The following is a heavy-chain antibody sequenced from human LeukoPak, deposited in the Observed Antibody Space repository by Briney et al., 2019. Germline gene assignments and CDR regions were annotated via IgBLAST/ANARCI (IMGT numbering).Heavy chain of an antibody. CDR1: GFTFRSYD. CDR2: ISYDGNNK. J-gene: IGHJ3*02. V-gene: IGHV3-30*04. Sequence: GGSLRLSCAASGFTFRSYDMHWVRQAPGKGLEWVTIISYDGNNKYYAHCVKGRFTISREISKNTLFLQMNSLRAEDTSVYHCARSNHYDSRSWGFDIWGQGTMVTVSS. CDR3: ARSNHYDSRSWGFDI. D-gene: IGHD3-22*01.